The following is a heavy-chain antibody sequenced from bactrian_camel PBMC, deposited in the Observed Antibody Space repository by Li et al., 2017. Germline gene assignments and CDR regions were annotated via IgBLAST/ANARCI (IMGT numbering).Heavy chain of an antibody. Sequence: VQLVESGGGLAQPGGSLRLSCAASGFTFSNYYMTWVRQAPGKGLEWVSSIYSDGGKRYYAESVKGRFTASTDNGENRLYLQMDNLEQEDTAVYYCAADPSRELWVGYPPYKYWGQGTQVTVS. J-gene: IGHJ4*01. CDR2: IYSDGGKR. V-gene: IGHV3-2*01. CDR1: GFTFSNYY. D-gene: IGHD5*01. CDR3: AADPSRELWVGYPPYKY.